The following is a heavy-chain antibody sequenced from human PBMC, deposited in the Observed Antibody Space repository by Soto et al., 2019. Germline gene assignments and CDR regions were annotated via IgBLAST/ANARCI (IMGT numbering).Heavy chain of an antibody. Sequence: GGSLRLSCVASGFTFSGYAMNWVRQAPGKGLEWVSTISGSAASIYYADSVKGRFTISRDNSKNTLYLQMNSLRAEDTAVYYCAKVLDWTTFDYWGQGTLVTVSS. D-gene: IGHD3-3*02. CDR2: ISGSAASI. V-gene: IGHV3-23*01. CDR3: AKVLDWTTFDY. J-gene: IGHJ4*02. CDR1: GFTFSGYA.